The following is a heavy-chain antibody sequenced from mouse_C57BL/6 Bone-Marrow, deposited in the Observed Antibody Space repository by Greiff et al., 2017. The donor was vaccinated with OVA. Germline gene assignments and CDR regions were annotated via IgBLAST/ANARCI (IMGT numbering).Heavy chain of an antibody. CDR3: TTAGFYAMDY. J-gene: IGHJ4*01. CDR1: GFNIKDDY. V-gene: IGHV14-4*01. D-gene: IGHD4-1*01. CDR2: IDPENGDT. Sequence: VQLVESGAELVRPGASVKLSCTASGFNIKDDYMHWVKQRPEQGLEWIGWIDPENGDTEYASKFQGKATITADTSSNTAYLQLSSLTSEDTAVYYCTTAGFYAMDYWGQGTSVTVSS.